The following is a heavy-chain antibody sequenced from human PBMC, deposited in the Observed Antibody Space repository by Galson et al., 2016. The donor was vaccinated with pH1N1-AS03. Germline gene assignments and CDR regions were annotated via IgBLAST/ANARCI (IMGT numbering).Heavy chain of an antibody. CDR3: ARGWLENTFDI. V-gene: IGHV3-48*02. D-gene: IGHD5-24*01. CDR2: IGSGGIAI. CDR1: GFTFSTYR. Sequence: SLRLSCATSGFTFSTYRMDWFRQAPGRGLEWVSFIGSGGIAIYYADSVKGRFTTSRDNARNSVYLQMNSLRDEDTAVYYCARGWLENTFDIWGQGTMVTVSS. J-gene: IGHJ3*02.